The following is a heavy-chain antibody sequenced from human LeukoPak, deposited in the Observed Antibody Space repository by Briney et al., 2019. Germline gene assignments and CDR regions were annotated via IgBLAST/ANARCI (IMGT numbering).Heavy chain of an antibody. CDR1: GYTFTSYG. D-gene: IGHD1-26*01. CDR3: ARERSSGSYLGNAFDY. J-gene: IGHJ4*02. CDR2: ISAYNGNT. V-gene: IGHV1-18*01. Sequence: ASVKVSCKASGYTFTSYGISWVRQAPGQGLEWMGWISAYNGNTNYAQKLQGRVTMTTDTSTSTAYMELGSLRSDDTAVYYCARERSSGSYLGNAFDYWGQGTLVTVSS.